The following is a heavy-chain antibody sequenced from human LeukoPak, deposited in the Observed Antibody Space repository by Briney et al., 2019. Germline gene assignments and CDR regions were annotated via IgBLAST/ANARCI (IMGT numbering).Heavy chain of an antibody. CDR3: ARGPRGDTMVRERGDY. D-gene: IGHD3-10*01. CDR2: MNPNSGNT. Sequence: ASVKVSCKASGYTFTSYDINWVRQATGQGLEWMGWMNPNSGNTGYAQKFQGRVTMTRNTSISTAYMELSSLRSEDTAVYYCARGPRGDTMVRERGDYWGQGTLVTVSS. CDR1: GYTFTSYD. J-gene: IGHJ4*02. V-gene: IGHV1-8*01.